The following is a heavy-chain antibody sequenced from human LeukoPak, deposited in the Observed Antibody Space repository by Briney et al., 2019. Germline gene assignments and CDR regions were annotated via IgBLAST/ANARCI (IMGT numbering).Heavy chain of an antibody. CDR3: ATHTFSGVVTYSFQL. D-gene: IGHD3-3*01. J-gene: IGHJ3*01. CDR1: GYTFTSYD. V-gene: IGHV1-8*01. CDR2: MNPNSGNT. Sequence: VASVKVSCKASGYTFTSYDINWVRQAAGQGLEWMGWMNPNSGNTGYAQTFQGRVTMTRNTSISTAYMELSSLRSEDTAVYYCATHTFSGVVTYSFQLWGRGTLVTVSS.